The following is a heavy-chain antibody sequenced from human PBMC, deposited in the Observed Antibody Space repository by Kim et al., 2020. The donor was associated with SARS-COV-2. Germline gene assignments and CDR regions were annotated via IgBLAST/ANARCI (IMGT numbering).Heavy chain of an antibody. J-gene: IGHJ6*02. CDR1: GFTFSSYS. V-gene: IGHV3-21*01. Sequence: GGSLRLSCAASGFTFSSYSMNWVRQAPGKGLEWVSSISSSSSYIYYADSVKGRFTISRDNAKNSLYLQMNSLRAEDTAVYYCARDQSYYGSGSYWGYYYGMDVWGQGTTVTVSS. D-gene: IGHD3-10*01. CDR2: ISSSSSYI. CDR3: ARDQSYYGSGSYWGYYYGMDV.